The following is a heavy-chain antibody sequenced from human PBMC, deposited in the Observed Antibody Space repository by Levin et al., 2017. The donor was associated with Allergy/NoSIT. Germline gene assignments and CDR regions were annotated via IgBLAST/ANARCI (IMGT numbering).Heavy chain of an antibody. Sequence: KRGESLKISCKASGYTFTFYGISWVRQAPGQGLEWMGWISPYNGNTNYAQKLQGRVTMTTDTSTSTAYMELRSLRSDDTAVYYCAREMAVTAADTFDIWGQGTMVTVSS. CDR3: AREMAVTAADTFDI. CDR1: GYTFTFYG. CDR2: ISPYNGNT. J-gene: IGHJ3*02. V-gene: IGHV1-18*01. D-gene: IGHD2-21*02.